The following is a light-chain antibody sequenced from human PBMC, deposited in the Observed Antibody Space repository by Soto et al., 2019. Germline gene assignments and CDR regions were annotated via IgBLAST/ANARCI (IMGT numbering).Light chain of an antibody. J-gene: IGLJ1*01. CDR3: SSYAGTNNRYV. Sequence: QSALTQPPSASGSPGQSVTISCTGTGRDIRGYNFVSWYQQHPGKVPKLIIYEVNKRPSGVPDRFSGSKSGNTASLTVSGLQADDEADYYCSSYAGTNNRYVFGTGTKVTVL. CDR2: EVN. CDR1: GRDIRGYNF. V-gene: IGLV2-8*01.